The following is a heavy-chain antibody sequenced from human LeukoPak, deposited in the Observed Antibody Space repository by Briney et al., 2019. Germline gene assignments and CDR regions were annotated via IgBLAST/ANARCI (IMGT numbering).Heavy chain of an antibody. J-gene: IGHJ3*02. CDR2: INPSGGST. CDR3: ARVKPNYYDSSAYGTFDI. V-gene: IGHV1-46*01. D-gene: IGHD3-22*01. Sequence: ASVKVSCVASGYTFTSYYMHWVRQAPGQGLEWMGIINPSGGSTSYAQMFQGRVTMTRDTSTSTVYMELSSLRSEDTAVYYCARVKPNYYDSSAYGTFDIWGQGTMVTVSS. CDR1: GYTFTSYY.